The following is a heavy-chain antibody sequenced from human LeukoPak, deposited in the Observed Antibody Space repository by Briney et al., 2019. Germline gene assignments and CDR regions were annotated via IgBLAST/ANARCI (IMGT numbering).Heavy chain of an antibody. CDR1: GFTFSDYS. CDR3: ARGSEYTSSTNYYFDY. Sequence: GGSLRLSCTASGFTFSDYSMSWVRQAPGKGLEWVANIKQDGSEKHYVDSVKGRFTISRDNAKKSLFLHMNSLRVEDTAVYYCARGSEYTSSTNYYFDYWGQGTLVTVSS. V-gene: IGHV3-7*01. D-gene: IGHD6-6*01. J-gene: IGHJ4*02. CDR2: IKQDGSEK.